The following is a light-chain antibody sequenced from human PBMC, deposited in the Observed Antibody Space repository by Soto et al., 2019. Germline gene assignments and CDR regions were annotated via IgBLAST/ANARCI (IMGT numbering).Light chain of an antibody. J-gene: IGKJ1*01. V-gene: IGKV3-20*01. CDR2: DVS. CDR3: QPYGSSPT. Sequence: EIVLTQSPGTLSLSPGERATLSCRSSQSVSSSYLAWYQHKPGQPPRLLIYDVSSRATGLPDRFSGSGSGTDFTLTISRLEPEDFAVYYCQPYGSSPTFGQGTKVEIK. CDR1: QSVSSSY.